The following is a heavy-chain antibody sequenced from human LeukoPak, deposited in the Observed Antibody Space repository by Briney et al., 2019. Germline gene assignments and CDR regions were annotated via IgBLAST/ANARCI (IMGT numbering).Heavy chain of an antibody. CDR1: GFMFSSCW. CDR3: ARDAYDFWSGYPDPIDY. Sequence: GGSLRLSCAASGFMFSSCWMSWVRQSPGKGLGWVANIKQDGSEKYYVDSVKGRFTISRDNAKNSLYLQMNSLRAEDTAVYYCARDAYDFWSGYPDPIDYWGQGTLVTVSS. CDR2: IKQDGSEK. V-gene: IGHV3-7*01. J-gene: IGHJ4*02. D-gene: IGHD3-3*01.